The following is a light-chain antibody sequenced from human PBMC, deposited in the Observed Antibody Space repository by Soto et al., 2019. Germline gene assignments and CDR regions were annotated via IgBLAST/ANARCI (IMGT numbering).Light chain of an antibody. Sequence: DIQMNQSPSTLSASVGDRVTITCRASQRISSWLAWYQQKPGKAPKLLIYKASSLESGVPSRFSGSGSGTDFTLTNSSLQPDDLATYYCQQYNSPYTFGQGTKLEIK. V-gene: IGKV1-5*03. CDR1: QRISSW. CDR3: QQYNSPYT. J-gene: IGKJ2*01. CDR2: KAS.